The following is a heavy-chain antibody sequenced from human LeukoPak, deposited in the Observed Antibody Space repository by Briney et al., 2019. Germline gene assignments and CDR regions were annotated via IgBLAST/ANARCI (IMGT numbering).Heavy chain of an antibody. CDR1: GFTFSNYA. D-gene: IGHD3-3*01. V-gene: IGHV3-23*01. J-gene: IGHJ3*02. CDR2: ISGSDGTT. Sequence: KSGGSLRLSCAASGFTFSNYAMSWVRQAPGKGLEWVSGISGSDGTTYYADSVKGRFTISRDSSKNTLYLQMNSLRAEDTAVYYCAKDGTDDFWSGYYRNDAFDIWGQGTMVTVSS. CDR3: AKDGTDDFWSGYYRNDAFDI.